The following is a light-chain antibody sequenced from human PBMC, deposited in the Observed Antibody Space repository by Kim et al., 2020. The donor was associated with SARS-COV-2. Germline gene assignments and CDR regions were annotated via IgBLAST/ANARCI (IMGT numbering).Light chain of an antibody. CDR1: QSVSSSY. Sequence: EIVLTQSPGTLSLSPGERATLSCRASQSVSSSYLAWYQQKPGQAPRLLIYGASSRATGIPDRFSGSGSGTDFTLTISRLEPEDFAVYYWQQYGSSPPHPFGLRT. V-gene: IGKV3-20*01. CDR2: GAS. J-gene: IGKJ2*01. CDR3: QQYGSSPPHP.